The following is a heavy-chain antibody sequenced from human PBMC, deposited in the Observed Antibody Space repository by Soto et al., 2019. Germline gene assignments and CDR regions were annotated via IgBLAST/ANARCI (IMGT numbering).Heavy chain of an antibody. CDR3: AKDSRCSGGSCYRTS. CDR1: GFNFSSYA. D-gene: IGHD2-15*01. Sequence: QPGGSLRLSCAASGFNFSSYAMSWVRQAPGKGREWVSAISGSGGSTYYADSGKGRFTISRDNSKTTRYLQMNSLRAEDTAVYYCAKDSRCSGGSCYRTSWGQGTLVTVSS. CDR2: ISGSGGST. V-gene: IGHV3-23*01. J-gene: IGHJ4*02.